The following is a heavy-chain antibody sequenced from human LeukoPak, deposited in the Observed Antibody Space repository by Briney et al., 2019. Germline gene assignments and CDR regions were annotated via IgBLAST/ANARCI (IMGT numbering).Heavy chain of an antibody. CDR2: MNPNSGNT. CDR1: GYTFTSYD. V-gene: IGHV1-8*01. J-gene: IGHJ6*03. D-gene: IGHD3-3*01. CDR3: ARGSFFRTIFGVAKYYYYYMDV. Sequence: ASVTVSCKASGYTFTSYDINWVRQATGQGLEWMGWMNPNSGNTGYAQKFQGRVTMTRNTSISTAYMELSSLRSEDTAVYYCARGSFFRTIFGVAKYYYYYMDVWGKGTTVTVSS.